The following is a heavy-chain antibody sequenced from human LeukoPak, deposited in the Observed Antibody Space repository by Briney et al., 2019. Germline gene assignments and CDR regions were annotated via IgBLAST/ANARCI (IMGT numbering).Heavy chain of an antibody. CDR3: AREVNDFWSGYYSNYYYYYMDV. Sequence: PSETLSLTCTVSGGSISSYYWSWIRQPAGKGLEWIGRIYTSGSTNYNPSLKSRVTMSVDTSKNQFSPKLSSVTAADTAVYYCAREVNDFWSGYYSNYYYYYMDVWGKGTTVTVSS. J-gene: IGHJ6*03. V-gene: IGHV4-4*07. D-gene: IGHD3-3*01. CDR1: GGSISSYY. CDR2: IYTSGST.